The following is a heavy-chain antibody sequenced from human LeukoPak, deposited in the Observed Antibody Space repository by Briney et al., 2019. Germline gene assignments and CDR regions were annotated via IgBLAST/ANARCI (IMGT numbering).Heavy chain of an antibody. CDR1: GYSFTNYY. D-gene: IGHD2-21*01. Sequence: GASVKVSCKASGYSFTNYYLHWVRQAPGQGFEWMGIINPGGGTTTYAQKLQGRVTMTTDTSTSTVYMELSSLRSEDTAVYYCARDESTSILWWWGQGTLVTVSS. V-gene: IGHV1-46*01. CDR2: INPGGGTT. CDR3: ARDESTSILWW. J-gene: IGHJ1*01.